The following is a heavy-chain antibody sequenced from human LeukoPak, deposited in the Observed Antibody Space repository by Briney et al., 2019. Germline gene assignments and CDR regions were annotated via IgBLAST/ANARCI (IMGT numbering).Heavy chain of an antibody. D-gene: IGHD6-13*01. J-gene: IGHJ4*02. CDR3: ARAKAAGSYDF. CDR1: GSSIGRHY. V-gene: IGHV4-59*11. Sequence: PSETLSLTCSVSGSSIGRHYWTWIRQPPGKGLEWIGYTHFRGSSNYNPSLKSRATTSLDRAKNQISLTLTSVTAADTAVYFCARAKAAGSYDFWGQGTLVTVSS. CDR2: THFRGSS.